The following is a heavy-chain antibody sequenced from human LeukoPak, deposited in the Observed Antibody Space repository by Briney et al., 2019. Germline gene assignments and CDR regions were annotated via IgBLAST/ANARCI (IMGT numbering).Heavy chain of an antibody. Sequence: ASVKVSCKASGYTFTGYYMHWVRQAPGQGLEWMGWINPNSGGTNYAQKFQGRVTLTRDTSISTAYMQLSGLRSEDTAMYYCAREAGGVSDYWGQGTLVTVSS. V-gene: IGHV1-2*02. CDR2: INPNSGGT. J-gene: IGHJ4*02. CDR3: AREAGGVSDY. D-gene: IGHD2-8*02. CDR1: GYTFTGYY.